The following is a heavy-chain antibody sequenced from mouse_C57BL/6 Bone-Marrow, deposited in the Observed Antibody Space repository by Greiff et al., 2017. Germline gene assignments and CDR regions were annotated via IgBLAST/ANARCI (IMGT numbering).Heavy chain of an antibody. CDR3: ASWFAY. CDR2: ISSGSSTI. CDR1: GFTFSDYG. J-gene: IGHJ3*01. Sequence: VQLKESGGGLVKPGGSLKFSCAASGFTFSDYGMHWVRQAPEKGLEWVAYISSGSSTIYYADTVKGRFTISRANAKNTLVLQMTRLRSEDTAMYYCASWFAYWGQGTLVTVSA. V-gene: IGHV5-17*01.